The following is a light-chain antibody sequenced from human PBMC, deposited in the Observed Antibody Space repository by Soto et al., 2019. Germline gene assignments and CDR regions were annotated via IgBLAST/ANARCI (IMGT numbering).Light chain of an antibody. CDR2: DVS. V-gene: IGLV2-14*03. CDR3: SSYTSSSTYV. CDR1: SSDVGGSNY. J-gene: IGLJ1*01. Sequence: QSALTLPASVSGSPGQSITISCTGTSSDVGGSNYGSWYQQHPGKAPKLIIFDVSHRPSGFSNRFSGSKSGNTASLTISGLQAEDDADYYCSSYTSSSTYVFGSGTMLTVL.